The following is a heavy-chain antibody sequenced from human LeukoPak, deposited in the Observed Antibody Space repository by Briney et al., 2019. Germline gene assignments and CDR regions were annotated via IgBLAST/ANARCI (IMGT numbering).Heavy chain of an antibody. J-gene: IGHJ4*02. V-gene: IGHV3-21*01. CDR2: ISSSSSYI. CDR1: GFTFSSYS. CDR3: ARDPTRRYDY. D-gene: IGHD5-24*01. Sequence: GSLRLSCAASGFTFSSYSMNWVRQAPGKGLEWVSSISSSSSYIYYADSVKGRFTISRDNAKNSLYLQINSLRAEDTAVYYCARDPTRRYDYWGQGTLVTVFS.